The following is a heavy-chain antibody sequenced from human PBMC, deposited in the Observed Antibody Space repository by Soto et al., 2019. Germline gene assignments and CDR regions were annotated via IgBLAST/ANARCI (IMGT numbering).Heavy chain of an antibody. CDR1: GDSVSSNSAA. Sequence: SQTLSLTCAISGDSVSSNSAAWNWIRQSPSRGLEWLGRTYYRSKWYNDYAVSMKSRITINPDTSKNQFSLQLNSVTPEDTAVYYCARDLRIAVAGNFSVSYFYGMDVWGQGTTVTVSS. V-gene: IGHV6-1*01. D-gene: IGHD6-19*01. CDR2: TYYRSKWYN. J-gene: IGHJ6*02. CDR3: ARDLRIAVAGNFSVSYFYGMDV.